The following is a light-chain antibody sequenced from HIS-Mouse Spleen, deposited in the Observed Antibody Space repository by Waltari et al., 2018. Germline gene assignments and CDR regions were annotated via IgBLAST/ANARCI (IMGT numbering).Light chain of an antibody. Sequence: QSALTQPASVSGSPGQSITISCTGTSSDVGSYNLVSWYQQHPGKAPKRMIYEGSKRRSGVSDRFSGSKSGNTASLTISGLQAEDEAYYYCCSYAGSSTFVVFGGGTKLTVL. CDR2: EGS. J-gene: IGLJ2*01. V-gene: IGLV2-23*01. CDR1: SSDVGSYNL. CDR3: CSYAGSSTFVV.